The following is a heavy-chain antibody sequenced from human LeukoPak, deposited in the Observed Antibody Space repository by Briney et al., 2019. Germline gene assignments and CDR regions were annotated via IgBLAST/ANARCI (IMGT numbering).Heavy chain of an antibody. CDR3: ARVEAEGYFDWLLSPNFDY. J-gene: IGHJ4*02. V-gene: IGHV4-38-2*02. D-gene: IGHD3-9*01. CDR1: GYSISSGYY. Sequence: SETLSLTCTVSGYSISSGYYWGWIRQPPGKGLEWIGSIYHSGSTYYNPSLKSRVTISVDTSKNQFSLKLSSVTAADTAVYYCARVEAEGYFDWLLSPNFDYWGQGTLVTVSS. CDR2: IYHSGST.